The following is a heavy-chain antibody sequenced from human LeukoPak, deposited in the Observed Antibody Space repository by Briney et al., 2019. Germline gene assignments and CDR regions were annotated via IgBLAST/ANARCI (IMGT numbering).Heavy chain of an antibody. CDR3: ARPTRPGYSSGWYGDPFDY. D-gene: IGHD6-19*01. J-gene: IGHJ4*02. CDR1: GGSISSSSYY. CDR2: IYYSGST. Sequence: PSETLSLTCTVSGGSISSSSYYWGWIRQPPGKGLEWIGSIYYSGSTYYNPSLKSRVTISVDTSKNQFSLKLSSVTAADTAVYYCARPTRPGYSSGWYGDPFDYWGQGTLVTVSS. V-gene: IGHV4-39*07.